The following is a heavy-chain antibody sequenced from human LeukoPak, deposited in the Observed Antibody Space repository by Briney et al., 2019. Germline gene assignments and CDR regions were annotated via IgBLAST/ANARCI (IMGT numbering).Heavy chain of an antibody. D-gene: IGHD3-9*01. Sequence: PGGSLRLSCAASGFTFSSYSINWVRQAPGKGLEWVSSISSSSSYIYYADSVKGRFTISRDNAKNSLYLQIKRLRAEDTAVYYCARGAWNYDILTGYSHDAFDIWGQGTMVTVSS. CDR1: GFTFSSYS. V-gene: IGHV3-21*01. J-gene: IGHJ3*02. CDR2: ISSSSSYI. CDR3: ARGAWNYDILTGYSHDAFDI.